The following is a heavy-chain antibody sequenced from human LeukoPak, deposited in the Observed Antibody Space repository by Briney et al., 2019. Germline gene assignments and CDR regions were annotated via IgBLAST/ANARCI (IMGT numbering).Heavy chain of an antibody. CDR3: ARGGPQIIAVAVPIDY. Sequence: GGSLRLSCAASGLTFSSHWMHWVRQAPGKGLVWVSRITNDGSSTTYADSVKGRFTISRDNSKNTLYLQMNSLRAEDTAVYYCARGGPQIIAVAVPIDYWGQGTLVTVSS. D-gene: IGHD6-19*01. J-gene: IGHJ4*02. V-gene: IGHV3-74*01. CDR1: GLTFSSHW. CDR2: ITNDGSST.